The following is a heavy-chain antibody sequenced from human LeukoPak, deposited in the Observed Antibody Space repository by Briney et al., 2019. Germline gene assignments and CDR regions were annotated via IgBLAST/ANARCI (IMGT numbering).Heavy chain of an antibody. Sequence: GGSLRLSCAASGFIFSSYSMNWVRQAPGKGLEWVSYISTSSSTIYYADSVKGRITISRDNAKNSLYLQMNSLRAEDTAVYYCAKDRTTAARIFDYWGQGTLVTVSS. V-gene: IGHV3-48*01. CDR1: GFIFSSYS. D-gene: IGHD6-6*01. CDR2: ISTSSSTI. CDR3: AKDRTTAARIFDY. J-gene: IGHJ4*02.